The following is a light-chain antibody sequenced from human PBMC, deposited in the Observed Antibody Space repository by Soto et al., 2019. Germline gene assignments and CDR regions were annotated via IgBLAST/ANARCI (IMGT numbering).Light chain of an antibody. Sequence: DIQMTQSPSTLSASVGDGVTITCRASQSISYWLAWYQQKPGKAPKLLIYHASSLESGVPSRFTGSGSGTEFTLTISGLQPDDFAIYYCQQYNTYPWTFGQGTKVEIK. V-gene: IGKV1-5*01. CDR1: QSISYW. CDR3: QQYNTYPWT. CDR2: HAS. J-gene: IGKJ1*01.